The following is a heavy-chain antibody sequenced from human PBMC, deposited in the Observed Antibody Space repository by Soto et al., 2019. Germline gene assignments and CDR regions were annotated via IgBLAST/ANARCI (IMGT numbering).Heavy chain of an antibody. CDR3: AREGGTTFVDYFYYYMWV. J-gene: IGHJ6*03. CDR2: ISADNGNT. D-gene: IGHD1-7*01. CDR1: GYTFTSYG. V-gene: IGHV1-18*01. Sequence: ASVKVSCKASGYTFTSYGISWVRQAPGQGLEWMGWISADNGNTNYAQKLQGRVTMTTDTSTSTAYMELRSLGSDDTAVYYCAREGGTTFVDYFYYYMWVWGKGTGVTVSS.